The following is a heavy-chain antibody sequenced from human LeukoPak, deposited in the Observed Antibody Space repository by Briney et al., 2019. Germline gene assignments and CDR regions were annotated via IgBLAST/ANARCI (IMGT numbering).Heavy chain of an antibody. D-gene: IGHD1-26*01. CDR3: KWELLQGTRYFDY. Sequence: PSETLSLTCAVYGGSFSGYYWSWIRQPPGKGLEWIGEINHSGSTNYNPSLKSRVTISVDTSKSQFSLKLSSVAAADTAVYYCKWELLQGTRYFDYWGQGTLVTVSS. CDR2: INHSGST. J-gene: IGHJ4*02. V-gene: IGHV4-34*01. CDR1: GGSFSGYY.